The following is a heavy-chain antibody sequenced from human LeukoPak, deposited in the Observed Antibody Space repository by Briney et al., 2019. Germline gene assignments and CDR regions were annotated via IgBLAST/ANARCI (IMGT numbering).Heavy chain of an antibody. CDR3: ARIHDSNYGFDT. J-gene: IGHJ4*02. CDR2: INPSGGGT. CDR1: GYTFTSYY. Sequence: ASVKVSCKASGYTFTSYYMHWVRQAPGQGLDWMGMINPSGGGTSYAQKFQGRVTMTRDTSTSTVYMELSSLRSEDTAVYHCARIHDSNYGFDTWGQGTLVTVSS. V-gene: IGHV1-46*03. D-gene: IGHD4-11*01.